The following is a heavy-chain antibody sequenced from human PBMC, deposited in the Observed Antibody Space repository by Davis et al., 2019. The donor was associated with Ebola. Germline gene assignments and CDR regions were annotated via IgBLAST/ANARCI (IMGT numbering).Heavy chain of an antibody. CDR2: TNSDGTHT. Sequence: GESLKISCATSGFIFSDYWMHWVRQDPGKGLEWVSRTNSDGTHTAYADSVKGRFTMSRDNAKNTLYLQMNSLRAEDTAMYYCGRVIGIPGIGMDVWGQGTTVTVSS. V-gene: IGHV3-74*01. CDR1: GFIFSDYW. J-gene: IGHJ6*02. CDR3: GRVIGIPGIGMDV. D-gene: IGHD2-21*01.